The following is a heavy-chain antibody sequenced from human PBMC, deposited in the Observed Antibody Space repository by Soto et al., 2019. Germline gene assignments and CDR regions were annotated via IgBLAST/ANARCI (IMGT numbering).Heavy chain of an antibody. CDR3: ARDRGYSSSWYPRWTGRYCDY. CDR2: ISAYNGNT. CDR1: GYTFTSYG. Sequence: QVQLVQSGAEVKKPGASVKVSCKASGYTFTSYGISWVRQAPGQGLEWMGWISAYNGNTNYAQKLQGRVTMTTDTSTSTAYMELRSLRSDDTAVYYCARDRGYSSSWYPRWTGRYCDYWGQGTLVTVSS. D-gene: IGHD6-13*01. V-gene: IGHV1-18*01. J-gene: IGHJ4*02.